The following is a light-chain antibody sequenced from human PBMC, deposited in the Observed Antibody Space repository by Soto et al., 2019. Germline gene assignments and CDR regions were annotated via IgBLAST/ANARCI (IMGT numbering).Light chain of an antibody. CDR1: QSAGNF. J-gene: IGKJ5*01. V-gene: IGKV3D-15*01. CDR3: QQHNQWTIT. CDR2: YIS. Sequence: EIVMTQSPATLSVSPGETASLSCRASQSAGNFLAWYQQKPGQSPRLLIYYISTRATGIPARFSGSGSGTEFTLTINSLQPEDSAVYYCQQHNQWTITFGQGTRLEIK.